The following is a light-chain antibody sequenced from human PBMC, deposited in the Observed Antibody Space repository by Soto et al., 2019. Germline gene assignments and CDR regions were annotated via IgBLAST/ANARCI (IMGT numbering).Light chain of an antibody. CDR1: QTISTY. CDR3: QKSSSIPYT. V-gene: IGKV1-39*01. CDR2: GAS. J-gene: IGKJ2*01. Sequence: DIQMTQSPSSLSASVGDRVTITCRGSQTISTYLNWYQQIPGKAPKLLIYGASNLQNGVPSRFSGSGSGTDFTLTISSLQPEDFATYYCQKSSSIPYTFGQGTKLEIK.